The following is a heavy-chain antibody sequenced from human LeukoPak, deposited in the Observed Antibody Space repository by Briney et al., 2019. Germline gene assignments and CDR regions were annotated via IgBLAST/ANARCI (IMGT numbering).Heavy chain of an antibody. CDR3: TTVLERTHAFDI. CDR1: GFTFSSYS. CDR2: ISSSSSTI. Sequence: GGSLRLSCAASGFTFSSYSMNWVRQAPGKGLEWVSYISSSSSTIYYADSVKGRFTISRDNAKNPLYLQMNSLRAEDTAVYYCTTVLERTHAFDIWGQGTMVTVSS. D-gene: IGHD3-3*01. J-gene: IGHJ3*02. V-gene: IGHV3-48*01.